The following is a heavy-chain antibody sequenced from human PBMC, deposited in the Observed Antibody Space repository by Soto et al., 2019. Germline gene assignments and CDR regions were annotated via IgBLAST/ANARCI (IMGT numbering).Heavy chain of an antibody. CDR2: INPNSGGT. CDR3: ARASPPHSSGYYQSNYDY. CDR1: GYTFTGYY. D-gene: IGHD3-22*01. J-gene: IGHJ4*02. Sequence: ASVKVSCKASGYTFTGYYMHWVRQAPGQGLEWMGWINPNSGGTNYAQKFQGWVTMTRDTSISTAYMELSRLRSDDTAVYYCARASPPHSSGYYQSNYDYWGQGTLVTVSS. V-gene: IGHV1-2*04.